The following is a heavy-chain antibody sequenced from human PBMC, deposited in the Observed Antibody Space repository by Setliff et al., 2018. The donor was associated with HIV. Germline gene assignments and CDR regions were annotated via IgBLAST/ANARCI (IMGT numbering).Heavy chain of an antibody. D-gene: IGHD3-16*01. CDR1: GFTFTNAW. CDR2: ISSSRSYI. Sequence: PGGSLRLSCAASGFTFTNAWMSWVRQAPGKGLEWVSSISSSRSYIYYADSVTGRFTISRDNAKNSLYLQMNSLRAEDTAVYFCATSPPGGSSAYIWGPDYFDYWGQGALVTVSS. CDR3: ATSPPGGSSAYIWGPDYFDY. V-gene: IGHV3-21*01. J-gene: IGHJ4*02.